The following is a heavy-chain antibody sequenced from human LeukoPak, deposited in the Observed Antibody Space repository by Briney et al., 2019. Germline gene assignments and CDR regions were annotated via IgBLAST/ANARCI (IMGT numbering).Heavy chain of an antibody. CDR1: GFTFSDYY. Sequence: PGGSLRVSCAASGFTFSDYYMSWIRQAPGKGPEWVSYISSSGSTIYYADSVKGRFTISRDNAKNSLYLQMNSLRAEDTAVYYCARDNRLKAAAGTRGGYFDYWGQGTLVTVSS. J-gene: IGHJ4*02. V-gene: IGHV3-11*01. D-gene: IGHD6-13*01. CDR2: ISSSGSTI. CDR3: ARDNRLKAAAGTRGGYFDY.